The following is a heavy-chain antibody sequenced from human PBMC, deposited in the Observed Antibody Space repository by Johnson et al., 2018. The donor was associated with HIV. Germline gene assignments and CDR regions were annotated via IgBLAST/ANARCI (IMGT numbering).Heavy chain of an antibody. V-gene: IGHV3-30*03. J-gene: IGHJ3*02. CDR1: GLTFSSYG. D-gene: IGHD3-3*01. CDR2: ISYDGSIK. Sequence: QVQLVESGGGVVQPGQSLRLSCAASGLTFSSYGMHWVRQAPGKGLEWVALISYDGSIKYYGDSVKGRFTISRDNSKNTLYLQMNSLRVEDTAVYYCARDALLRFLEWFIWGQGTMVTVSS. CDR3: ARDALLRFLEWFI.